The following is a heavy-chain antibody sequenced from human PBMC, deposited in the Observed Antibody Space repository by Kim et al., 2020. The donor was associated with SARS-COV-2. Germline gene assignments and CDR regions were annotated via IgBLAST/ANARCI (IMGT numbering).Heavy chain of an antibody. J-gene: IGHJ6*02. CDR1: GFTFSNAW. V-gene: IGHV3-15*01. Sequence: GGSLRLSCAASGFTFSNAWMSWVRQAPGKGLEWVGRIKSKTDGGTKAYAAPVKGRITISREDAKNTLYLQMNSLKNEDTAEYYCTTGLTMVRGVLVPHGIDVWGQGTTVTVSS. D-gene: IGHD3-10*01. CDR2: IKSKTDGGTK. CDR3: TTGLTMVRGVLVPHGIDV.